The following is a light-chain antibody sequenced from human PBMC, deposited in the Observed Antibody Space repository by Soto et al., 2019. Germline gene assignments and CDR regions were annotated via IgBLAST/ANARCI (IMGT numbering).Light chain of an antibody. V-gene: IGLV1-47*01. CDR1: TSNIGSNY. CDR2: RNN. J-gene: IGLJ1*01. Sequence: QSVLTQPPSASGTAGQGVTISCSGSTSNIGSNYVYWYQQLPGTAPKLLIYRNNQRPSGVPDRFSGSKSGTSASLAISGLGSDDEADYFCATWDDSLNGFYVFGTGTKVTVL. CDR3: ATWDDSLNGFYV.